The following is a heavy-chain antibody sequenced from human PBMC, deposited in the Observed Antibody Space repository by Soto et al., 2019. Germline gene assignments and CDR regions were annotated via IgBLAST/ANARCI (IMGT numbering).Heavy chain of an antibody. Sequence: GESLTLSSAASGFTFSSYCMHSVRQPPGKGLDWVAVISYDGSNKYYSDSVKGRFTISRDNSKITLYLQMNSLRAEDTAVYYCAKEEGYCISTSCYGYYYYGMDVWGQGT. V-gene: IGHV3-30*18. J-gene: IGHJ6*02. CDR1: GFTFSSYC. CDR2: ISYDGSNK. CDR3: AKEEGYCISTSCYGYYYYGMDV. D-gene: IGHD2-2*01.